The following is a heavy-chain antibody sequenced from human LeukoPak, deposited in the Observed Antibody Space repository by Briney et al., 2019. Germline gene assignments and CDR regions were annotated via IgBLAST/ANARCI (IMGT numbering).Heavy chain of an antibody. D-gene: IGHD3-3*01. CDR3: ARDRHNVDYDFWSGFAYFDY. CDR1: GGTFSSYA. J-gene: IGHJ4*02. V-gene: IGHV1-69*13. Sequence: SVKVSCKASGGTFSSYAISWVRQAPGQGLEWMGGIIPIFGTANYAQKFQGRVTITADESTSTAYMELSSLRSEDTAVYYCARDRHNVDYDFWSGFAYFDYWGQGTLVTVSS. CDR2: IIPIFGTA.